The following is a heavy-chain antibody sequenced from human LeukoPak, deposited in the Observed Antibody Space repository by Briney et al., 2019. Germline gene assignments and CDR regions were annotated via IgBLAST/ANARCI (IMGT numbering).Heavy chain of an antibody. CDR2: ISSSSSSI. V-gene: IGHV3-21*04. Sequence: GGSLRLSCAASGFTFSSYSMNWVRQAPGKGLEWVSSISSSSSSIYYADSVKGRFTISRDNAKNSLYLQMNSLRAEDTAVYYCARGSGYYYGMDVWGQGTTVTVSS. CDR3: ARGSGYYYGMDV. J-gene: IGHJ6*02. D-gene: IGHD3-10*01. CDR1: GFTFSSYS.